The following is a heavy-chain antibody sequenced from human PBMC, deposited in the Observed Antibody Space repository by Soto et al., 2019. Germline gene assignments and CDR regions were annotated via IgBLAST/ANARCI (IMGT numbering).Heavy chain of an antibody. Sequence: GASVKVSCKASGGTFSSYTISWVRQAPGQGLEWMGRISPILGKANYAQKFQGRVTMTTDTSTSTAYMELRSLRSDDTAVYYCAASGYSYGQPFDYWGQGTLVTVSS. V-gene: IGHV1-69*02. CDR2: ISPILGKA. CDR1: GGTFSSYT. J-gene: IGHJ4*02. D-gene: IGHD5-18*01. CDR3: AASGYSYGQPFDY.